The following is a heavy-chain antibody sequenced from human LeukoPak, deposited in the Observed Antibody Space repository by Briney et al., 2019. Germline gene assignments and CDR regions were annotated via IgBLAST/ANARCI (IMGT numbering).Heavy chain of an antibody. CDR3: AREYYYISSGHGAFYY. Sequence: GGSLRLSCAASGFIFSDFWMTWVRQAPGKGLEWVANIKHDGSERYYVDSVRGRFTISRDNAKNSLYLQMNSLRAEDTAVYYCAREYYYISSGHGAFYYWGQGTLVTVSS. V-gene: IGHV3-7*01. CDR2: IKHDGSER. J-gene: IGHJ4*02. D-gene: IGHD3-22*01. CDR1: GFIFSDFW.